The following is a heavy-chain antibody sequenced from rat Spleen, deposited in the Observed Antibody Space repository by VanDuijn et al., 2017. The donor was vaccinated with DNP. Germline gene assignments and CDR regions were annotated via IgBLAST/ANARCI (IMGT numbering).Heavy chain of an antibody. CDR3: ARPNFGIPYYFDD. V-gene: IGHV5-58*01. CDR2: INSDGSST. D-gene: IGHD3-8*01. J-gene: IGHJ2*01. CDR1: GFTFSRYW. Sequence: EVQLVETGGGLVQPGRSLKLSCVASGFTFSRYWMFWIRQAPGKGLEWVASINSDGSSTHYSDSVKGRFTISRDNAANTVYLQMNSLRSEYTATYYRARPNFGIPYYFDDWGQGVMVTVSS.